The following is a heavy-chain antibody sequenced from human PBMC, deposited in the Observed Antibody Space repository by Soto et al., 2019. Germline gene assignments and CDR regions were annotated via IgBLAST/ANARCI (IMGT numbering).Heavy chain of an antibody. J-gene: IGHJ3*02. CDR3: ASALGYCSGGSCYSGRAFDI. CDR1: GFTFSSYS. D-gene: IGHD2-15*01. V-gene: IGHV3-48*01. CDR2: ISSSSSTI. Sequence: PGGSLRLSCAASGFTFSSYSMNWVRQAPGKGLEWVSYISSSSSTIYYADSVKGRFTISRDNAKNSLYLQMNSLRAEDTAVYYCASALGYCSGGSCYSGRAFDIWGQGTMVTVSS.